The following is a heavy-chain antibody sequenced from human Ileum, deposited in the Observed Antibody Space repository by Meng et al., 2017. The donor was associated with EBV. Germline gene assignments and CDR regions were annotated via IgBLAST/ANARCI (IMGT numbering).Heavy chain of an antibody. Sequence: HVTLVQYGGEVKKPXXSVSVSCKASGYTFTNYGITWVRQAPGQGLEWMGWISAYNGNTNYAQTLQGRLTMTTDTSTSTAYMELRSLRSDDTVVYYCARVEVGITSGDYWGQGTLVTVSS. D-gene: IGHD1-26*01. CDR2: ISAYNGNT. CDR1: GYTFTNYG. J-gene: IGHJ4*02. CDR3: ARVEVGITSGDY. V-gene: IGHV1-18*01.